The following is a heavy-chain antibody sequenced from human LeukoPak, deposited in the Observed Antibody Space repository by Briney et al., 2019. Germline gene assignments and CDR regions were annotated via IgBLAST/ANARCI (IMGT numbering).Heavy chain of an antibody. CDR2: MNPNSGNT. J-gene: IGHJ4*02. CDR3: ARVDFDWLSRSYYFSY. D-gene: IGHD3-9*01. CDR1: GYTFTSYD. V-gene: IGHV1-8*01. Sequence: ASVKVSCKASGYTFTSYDINWVRQATGQGLEWMGWMNPNSGNTGYAQKFQGRATMTRNTSISTAYMELSSLRSEDTAVYYCARVDFDWLSRSYYFSYWGQGTLVTVSS.